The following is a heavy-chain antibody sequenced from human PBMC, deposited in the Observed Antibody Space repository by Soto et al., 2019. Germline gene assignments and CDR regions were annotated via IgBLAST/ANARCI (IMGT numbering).Heavy chain of an antibody. CDR3: TRWNGYDDS. Sequence: EVQLLQSGGGLVQPGGSLRLSCAVSGFTFTTYGVTWVRQASGRGLEWVSGFSGYGGGTFYAASVKGRFTISRDNSTVYLQMNSLRPEDTAVYFCTRWNGYDDSWGQGTLVTVSS. CDR1: GFTFTTYG. V-gene: IGHV3-23*01. CDR2: FSGYGGGT. D-gene: IGHD5-12*01. J-gene: IGHJ5*02.